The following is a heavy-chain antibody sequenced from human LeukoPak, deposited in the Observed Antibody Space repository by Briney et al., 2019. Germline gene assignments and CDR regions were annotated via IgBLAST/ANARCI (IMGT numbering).Heavy chain of an antibody. V-gene: IGHV4-4*07. CDR1: GGSISSYY. J-gene: IGHJ4*02. CDR2: IYTSGST. CDR3: ASYTSSGSYFDY. Sequence: SETLSLTCTVSGGSISSYYWSWIRQPAGKGLEWIGRIYTSGSTYYNPSLESRATISVDNSKNQFSLKLSSVTAADTAVYYCASYTSSGSYFDYWGQGTLVTVSS. D-gene: IGHD1-26*01.